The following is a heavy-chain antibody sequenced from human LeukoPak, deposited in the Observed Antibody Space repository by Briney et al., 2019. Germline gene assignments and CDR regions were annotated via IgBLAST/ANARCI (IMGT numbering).Heavy chain of an antibody. J-gene: IGHJ6*03. CDR3: ARHRRITMVRGVKPHYYYYYMDV. CDR2: IYPGDSDT. V-gene: IGHV5-51*01. D-gene: IGHD3-10*01. CDR1: GYSFTSYW. Sequence: GESLKISCKGSGYSFTSYWIGWVRQMPGKGLGWMGIIYPGDSDTRYSPSFQGQVTISADKSISTAYLQWSSLKASDTAMYYCARHRRITMVRGVKPHYYYYYMDVWGKGTTVTVSS.